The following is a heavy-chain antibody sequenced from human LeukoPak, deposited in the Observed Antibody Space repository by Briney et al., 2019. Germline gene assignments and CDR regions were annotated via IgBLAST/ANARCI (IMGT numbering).Heavy chain of an antibody. CDR2: INSDGSST. D-gene: IGHD1-26*01. Sequence: PGGSLRLSCAASGFTFSSYWMHWVRQAPAKGLVWVSRINSDGSSTSYADSVKGRFTISRDNAKNTLYLQMNSLRAEDTAVYYCARDSIVGATPFDSWGQGTLVTVSS. CDR3: ARDSIVGATPFDS. V-gene: IGHV3-74*01. CDR1: GFTFSSYW. J-gene: IGHJ4*02.